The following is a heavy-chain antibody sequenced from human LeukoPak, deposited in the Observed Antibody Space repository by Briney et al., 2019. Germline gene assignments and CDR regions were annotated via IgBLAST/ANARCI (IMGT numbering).Heavy chain of an antibody. D-gene: IGHD2-15*01. CDR3: ARGRASSPNWFDP. CDR2: ISSSSSHI. J-gene: IGHJ5*02. CDR1: GFTFSSYS. V-gene: IGHV3-21*01. Sequence: GGSLRLSCAASGFTFSSYSMNWVRQAPGKGLEWVSSISSSSSHIYYADSVKGRFTISRDNAKNSLYLQMNSLRAEDTAVYYCARGRASSPNWFDPWGQGTLVTVSS.